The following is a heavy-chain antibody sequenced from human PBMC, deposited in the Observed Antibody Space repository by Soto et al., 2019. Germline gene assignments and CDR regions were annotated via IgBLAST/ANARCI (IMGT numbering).Heavy chain of an antibody. CDR1: HFTLRSNY. Sequence: GWSLRLSYAASHFTLRSNYMNWVRQAPGTGLEWVSIIYSDGTTAYADSVKGRFTISRDNFKNTLHLQMNSLRAEDTAVYYCTILSNWGQGTLVTVSS. D-gene: IGHD6-6*01. CDR3: TILSN. CDR2: IYSDGTT. V-gene: IGHV3-53*01. J-gene: IGHJ4*02.